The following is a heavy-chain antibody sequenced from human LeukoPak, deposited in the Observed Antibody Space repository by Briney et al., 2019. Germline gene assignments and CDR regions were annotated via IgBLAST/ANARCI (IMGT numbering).Heavy chain of an antibody. Sequence: PSETLSLTCTVSDGSISSGSYYWAWICQPPGKGPEWIGSIYYNGNTYYNPSLKSRVTISIDTSKNQFSLKLTSVTAADTAVYYCASQYDSSGYLVGFDYWGQGTLVTVSS. V-gene: IGHV4-39*01. CDR1: DGSISSGSYY. CDR3: ASQYDSSGYLVGFDY. CDR2: IYYNGNT. D-gene: IGHD3-22*01. J-gene: IGHJ4*02.